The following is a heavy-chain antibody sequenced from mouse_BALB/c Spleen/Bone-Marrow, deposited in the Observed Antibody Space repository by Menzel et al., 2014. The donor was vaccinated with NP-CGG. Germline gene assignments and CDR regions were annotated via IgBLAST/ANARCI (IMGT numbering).Heavy chain of an antibody. CDR1: GFNIXDTY. J-gene: IGHJ1*01. CDR2: IDPANGNT. D-gene: IGHD1-3*01. Sequence: EVQLQQSGAELVKPGASVKLSCSASGFNIXDTYMHWVKQRPEQGLEWIGRIDPANGNTKYDPKFQDKATITADTSSNTVDLQLSSLTFEDTAVYYCARQEFAIYWYFDDWGAGTTVTVSS. V-gene: IGHV14-3*02. CDR3: ARQEFAIYWYFDD.